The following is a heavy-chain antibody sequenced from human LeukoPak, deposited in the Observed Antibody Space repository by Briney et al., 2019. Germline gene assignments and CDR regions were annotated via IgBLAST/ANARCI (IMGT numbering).Heavy chain of an antibody. V-gene: IGHV3-11*01. CDR1: GFTFGDYY. Sequence: PAGSLRLSCAASGFTFGDYYMTWIRQAPGQGLDWVSYISNSGNTIKEADSVKGRFTISRDNAQNSLFLQMKSLRAEDTAVYYCARYRVITNDYFDSWGQGTLVTVSS. CDR3: ARYRVITNDYFDS. J-gene: IGHJ4*02. D-gene: IGHD3-16*01. CDR2: ISNSGNTI.